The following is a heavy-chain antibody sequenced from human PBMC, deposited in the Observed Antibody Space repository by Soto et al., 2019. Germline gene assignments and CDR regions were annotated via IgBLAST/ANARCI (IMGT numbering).Heavy chain of an antibody. D-gene: IGHD4-17*01. V-gene: IGHV2-5*02. J-gene: IGHJ4*02. CDR1: GFSLSTSGVG. CDR2: IYWDDDK. Sequence: QITLKESGPPLVKPTQTLTLTCTFSGFSLSTSGVGVGWIRQPPGKALEWLALIYWDDDKRYSPSLKSRLTITKDTSKNQVVLTMTNMDPVDTATYYCAHRLAVPALYYFDYWGQGTLVTVSS. CDR3: AHRLAVPALYYFDY.